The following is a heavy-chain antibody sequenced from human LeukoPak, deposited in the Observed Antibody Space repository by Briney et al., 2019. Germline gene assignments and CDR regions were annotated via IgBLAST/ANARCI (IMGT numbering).Heavy chain of an antibody. CDR1: GFTFRSYG. D-gene: IGHD6-19*01. V-gene: IGHV3-30*02. J-gene: IGHJ5*02. Sequence: GGSLRLSCGASGFTFRSYGMHWVRQAPGKGLEWVAFIHSGGNNKYCADSVKGRFTVSRDNSKNTLYLQMNSLRAEDTAVYYCAKDNSGWTFDPWGQGTLVTVSS. CDR2: IHSGGNNK. CDR3: AKDNSGWTFDP.